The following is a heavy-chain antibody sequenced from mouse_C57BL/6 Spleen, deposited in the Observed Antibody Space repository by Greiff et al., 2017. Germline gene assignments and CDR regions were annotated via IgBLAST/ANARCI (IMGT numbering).Heavy chain of an antibody. V-gene: IGHV2-2*01. J-gene: IGHJ4*01. CDR3: GGGKAMDY. Sequence: QVQLQQSGPGLVQPSQSLSITCTVSGFSLTSYGVHWVRQSPGKGLEWLGGIWSGGSTDYNAAFISRLSISKDNSKSQVFFKMNSLQADDTAIYYCGGGKAMDYWGQGTSVTVSS. CDR2: IWSGGST. CDR1: GFSLTSYG.